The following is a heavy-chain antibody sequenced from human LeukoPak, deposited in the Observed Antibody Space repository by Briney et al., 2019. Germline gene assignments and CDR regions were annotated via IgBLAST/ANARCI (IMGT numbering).Heavy chain of an antibody. V-gene: IGHV4-30-4*08. CDR3: ARWRVRGSTGGFDY. J-gene: IGHJ4*02. Sequence: SETLSLTXTVSGGSISSGDCYWSWIRQPPGKGLEWLGYIYYSGSTYYNPSLKSRVTISIDTSKNQFSLKLSSVTAADTAVYYCARWRVRGSTGGFDYWGQGTLVTVSS. CDR1: GGSISSGDCY. D-gene: IGHD3-10*01. CDR2: IYYSGST.